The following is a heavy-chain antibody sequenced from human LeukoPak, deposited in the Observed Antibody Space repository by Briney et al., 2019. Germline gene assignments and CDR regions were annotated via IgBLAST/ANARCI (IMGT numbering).Heavy chain of an antibody. V-gene: IGHV4-61*02. D-gene: IGHD6-13*01. Sequence: SQTLSLACTVSGDSISSGDYYWSWIRQPAGKGLEWIGRISSSGSTNYNPSLKSRVTISVDTSKKQFSLNLSSVTAADTAVYYCATTPREYSSTWYYFDYWGQGILVTVSS. CDR3: ATTPREYSSTWYYFDY. J-gene: IGHJ4*02. CDR2: ISSSGST. CDR1: GDSISSGDYY.